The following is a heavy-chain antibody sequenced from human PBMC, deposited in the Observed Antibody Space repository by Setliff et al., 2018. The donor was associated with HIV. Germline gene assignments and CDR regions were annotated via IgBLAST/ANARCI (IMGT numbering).Heavy chain of an antibody. J-gene: IGHJ4*02. Sequence: LRLSCAASGFTFSSYSMNWVRQAPGKGLEWVSFISRTSSYIYYADSLKGRFTISRDNAKNSLYLQMNSLRAEDTAVYYCSGEFGSPPDLYYWGQGTLVTVSS. CDR2: ISRTSSYI. V-gene: IGHV3-21*01. CDR1: GFTFSSYS. D-gene: IGHD2-21*01. CDR3: SGEFGSPPDLYY.